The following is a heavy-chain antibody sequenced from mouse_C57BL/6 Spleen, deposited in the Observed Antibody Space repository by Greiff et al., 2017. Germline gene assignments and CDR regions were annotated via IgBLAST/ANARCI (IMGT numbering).Heavy chain of an antibody. CDR2: INPYNGGT. CDR1: GYTFTDYY. Sequence: EVQLQQSGPVLVKPGASVKMSCKASGYTFTDYYMNWVKQSHGKSLEWIGVINPYNGGTSYNQKFKGKATLTVDKSSSTAYMELNSLTSEDSAVYYCAGSNYPYWYFDVWGTGTTVTVSS. J-gene: IGHJ1*03. CDR3: AGSNYPYWYFDV. D-gene: IGHD2-5*01. V-gene: IGHV1-19*01.